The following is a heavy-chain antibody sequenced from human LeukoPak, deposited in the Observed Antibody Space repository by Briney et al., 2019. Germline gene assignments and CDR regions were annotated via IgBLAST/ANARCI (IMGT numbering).Heavy chain of an antibody. CDR3: AKDTWMGATNLDD. CDR1: GFTFSSYA. D-gene: IGHD1-26*01. V-gene: IGHV3-23*01. CDR2: ISGSGSST. Sequence: GGSLRLSCAASGFTFSSYAMSWVRQAPGKGLGWVSAISGSGSSTYYADSVKGRFTMSRDNSKNTLSLQMNSLRAEDTAVYFCAKDTWMGATNLDDWGQGTLVTVPS. J-gene: IGHJ4*02.